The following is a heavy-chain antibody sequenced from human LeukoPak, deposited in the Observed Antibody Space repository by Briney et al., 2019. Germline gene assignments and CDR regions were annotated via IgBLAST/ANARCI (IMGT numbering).Heavy chain of an antibody. J-gene: IGHJ3*02. CDR2: IRYDGSNK. D-gene: IGHD3-22*01. Sequence: GGSLRLSCAASGFTFSSYGMHWVRQAPGKGLEWVAFIRYDGSNKYYADSVKGRITISRDNSQNTLSLQINSLRVEDTAVYYCAKRKNNYYDSSGPNDAFDIWGQGTMVTVSS. CDR1: GFTFSSYG. V-gene: IGHV3-30*02. CDR3: AKRKNNYYDSSGPNDAFDI.